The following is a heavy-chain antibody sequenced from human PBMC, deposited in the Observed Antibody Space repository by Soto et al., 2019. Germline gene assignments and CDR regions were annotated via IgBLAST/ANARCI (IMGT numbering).Heavy chain of an antibody. CDR3: ARSRPPYSSSPPGWFDP. J-gene: IGHJ5*02. D-gene: IGHD6-13*01. Sequence: ASETLSLTCTVSGGSISSSSHYWGWIRQPPWKGLEWIGSSYYSGSTYYNPSLKGRVTISVDTSKNQFSLKLSSVTAADTAVYYCARSRPPYSSSPPGWFDPWGQGXLVTVSS. CDR1: GGSISSSSHY. V-gene: IGHV4-39*01. CDR2: SYYSGST.